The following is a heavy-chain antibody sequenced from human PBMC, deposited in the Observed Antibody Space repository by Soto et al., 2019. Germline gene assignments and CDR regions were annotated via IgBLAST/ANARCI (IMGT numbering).Heavy chain of an antibody. V-gene: IGHV1-69*13. CDR2: IIPIFGTA. J-gene: IGHJ4*02. CDR1: GGTFSSYA. D-gene: IGHD5-12*01. Sequence: GASVKVSCKASGGTFSSYAISWVRQAPGQGLEWMGGIIPIFGTANYAQKFQGRVTITADESTSTAYMELSSLRSEDTAVYYCARGSVDGYNRYYFDYWGPGTLVTVSS. CDR3: ARGSVDGYNRYYFDY.